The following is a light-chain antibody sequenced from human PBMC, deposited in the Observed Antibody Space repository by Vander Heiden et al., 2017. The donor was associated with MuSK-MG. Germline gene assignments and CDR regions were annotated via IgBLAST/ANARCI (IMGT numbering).Light chain of an antibody. J-gene: IGLJ2*01. CDR2: YDD. Sequence: QSVLTQPPSVSHAPRLRVTISCSGSSSNIGNNAVNWYQQHPGKAPKLLIYYDDQLHSGVSDRFSGSKSGTSASLAISGLQSEDEADYYCAAWDDSLNGVVCGGGSKLTV. V-gene: IGLV1-36*01. CDR1: SSNIGNNA. CDR3: AAWDDSLNGVV.